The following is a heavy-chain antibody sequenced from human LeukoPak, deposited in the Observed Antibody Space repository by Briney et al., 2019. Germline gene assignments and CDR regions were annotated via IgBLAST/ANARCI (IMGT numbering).Heavy chain of an antibody. V-gene: IGHV3-7*04. J-gene: IGHJ4*02. CDR3: VRITDIVAAGDY. Sequence: GGSLRLSCVASGFTINTYWMSWVRQAPGKGLEWVANIQHDGSERFYVDSVKGRFTISRDNAKHSLYLQLDSLTDGDTAIYYCVRITDIVAAGDYWGQGTLVTVSS. D-gene: IGHD6-25*01. CDR2: IQHDGSER. CDR1: GFTINTYW.